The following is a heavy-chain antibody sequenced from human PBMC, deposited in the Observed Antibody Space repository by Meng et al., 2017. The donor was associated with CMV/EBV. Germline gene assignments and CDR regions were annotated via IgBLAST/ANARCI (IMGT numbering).Heavy chain of an antibody. D-gene: IGHD1-14*01. CDR3: ARVTSRVAGAFDY. J-gene: IGHJ4*02. CDR2: IYYSGST. CDR1: GCSISSGDYY. Sequence: QLQESGTGLVKPSQTLSLPCTVSGCSISSGDYYWSWIRQPPGKGLEWIGYIYYSGSTYYNPSLKSRVTISVDTSRNQFSLKLSSVTAADTAVYYCARVTSRVAGAFDYWGQGTLVTVSS. V-gene: IGHV4-30-4*08.